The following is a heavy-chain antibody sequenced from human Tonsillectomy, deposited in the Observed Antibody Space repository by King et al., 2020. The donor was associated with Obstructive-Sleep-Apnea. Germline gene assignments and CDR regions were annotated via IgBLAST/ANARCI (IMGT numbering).Heavy chain of an antibody. V-gene: IGHV4-39*07. CDR1: GGSISSSSYY. Sequence: QLQESGPGLVKPSETLSLTCTVSGGSISSSSYYWGWIRQPPGKGLEWIGSIYYSGSTYYNPSLNGRVTISVDTSKNQFSLKLSSVTAADTAVYYCASQGWFGELGAFDIWGQGTMVTVSS. CDR3: ASQGWFGELGAFDI. D-gene: IGHD3-10*01. J-gene: IGHJ3*02. CDR2: IYYSGST.